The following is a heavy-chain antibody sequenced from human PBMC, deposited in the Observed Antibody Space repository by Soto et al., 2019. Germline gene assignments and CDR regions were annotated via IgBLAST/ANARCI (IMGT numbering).Heavy chain of an antibody. Sequence: QVQLVQSGVEVKKPGASVKVSCKASGYTFISHGISWVRQAPGQGLEWMGWISGKNGNTTYAQKLQGRVTLTTDTSTSTDYMELRSLRSDHTAVYYCARVSSSIVVVPDYGMDVWGQGTTVTVSS. V-gene: IGHV1-18*04. CDR2: ISGKNGNT. J-gene: IGHJ6*02. CDR1: GYTFISHG. D-gene: IGHD2-15*01. CDR3: ARVSSSIVVVPDYGMDV.